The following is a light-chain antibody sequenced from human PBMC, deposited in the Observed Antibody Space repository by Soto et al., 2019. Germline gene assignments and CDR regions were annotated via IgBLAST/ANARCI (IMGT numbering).Light chain of an antibody. CDR1: RSVTAW. Sequence: DIQLTQSPSTLSASVGDRVTITCRASRSVTAWLAWYQQKPGRAPKLLISNASSSKSGVPSRFSGSGSGTEFTLTINSLQPDDFATYYCQQYNSYWTFGQGTKVEIK. CDR2: NAS. V-gene: IGKV1-5*01. J-gene: IGKJ1*01. CDR3: QQYNSYWT.